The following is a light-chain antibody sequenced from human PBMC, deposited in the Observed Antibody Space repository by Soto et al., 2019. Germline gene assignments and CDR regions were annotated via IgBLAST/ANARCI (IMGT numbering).Light chain of an antibody. J-gene: IGKJ5*01. V-gene: IGKV1-33*01. Sequence: IQMTQSPSSLSASVGDRVTITCQASQDIAKNLNWYQQKPGKAPKLLIYDASSLQTGVPSRFRGSGSATHFTSTISSLQSEDIATYYCQQYDNLLPITFGQGTRLEIK. CDR1: QDIAKN. CDR2: DAS. CDR3: QQYDNLLPIT.